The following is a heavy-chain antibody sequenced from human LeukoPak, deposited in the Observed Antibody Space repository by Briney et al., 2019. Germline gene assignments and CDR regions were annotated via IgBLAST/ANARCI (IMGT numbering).Heavy chain of an antibody. V-gene: IGHV5-51*01. CDR1: GYSFTSYW. Sequence: GESLKISCKGSGYSFTSYWIGWVRQMPGKGLEWMGIIYPGDSDTRYSPSFQGRVTISADKSISTAYLQWSSLKASDTAVYYCARLPDYDSSGYSAFHIWGQGTMVTVSS. CDR2: IYPGDSDT. D-gene: IGHD3-22*01. J-gene: IGHJ3*02. CDR3: ARLPDYDSSGYSAFHI.